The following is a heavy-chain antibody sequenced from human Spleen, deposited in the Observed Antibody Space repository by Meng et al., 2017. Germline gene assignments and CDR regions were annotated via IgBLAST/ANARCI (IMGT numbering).Heavy chain of an antibody. V-gene: IGHV4-31*11. J-gene: IGHJ5*02. CDR2: IYYSGST. CDR3: ARWYSGSYDT. Sequence: SETLSLTCAVSGYSITGSYNWGWIRQSPGKGLEWIGYIYYSGSTYYNPSLKSRVTISVDTSKNQFSLKLSSVTAADTAVYYCARWYSGSYDTWGQGTLVTVSS. D-gene: IGHD1-26*01. CDR1: GYSITGSYN.